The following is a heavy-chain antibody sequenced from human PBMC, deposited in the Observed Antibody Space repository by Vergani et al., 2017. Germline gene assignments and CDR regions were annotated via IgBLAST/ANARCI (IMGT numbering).Heavy chain of an antibody. CDR2: IKSDGSIT. V-gene: IGHV3-74*01. CDR3: VRARCSGPCFMSNWFDS. Sequence: EVQLAESGGGLIHPGGSLRLSCEGSGFSFSGYWMHWVRQSPEKGLVWVSRIKSDGSITNYADSVKGRFTISRDNAKNTLYLEMNSLRGDDTAIYYCVRARCSGPCFMSNWFDSWGQGTLVTVSS. D-gene: IGHD5-12*01. CDR1: GFSFSGYW. J-gene: IGHJ5*01.